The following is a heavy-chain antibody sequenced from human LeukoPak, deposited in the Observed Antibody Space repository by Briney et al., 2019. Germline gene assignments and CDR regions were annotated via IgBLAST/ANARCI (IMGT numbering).Heavy chain of an antibody. D-gene: IGHD5-24*01. CDR3: ARVGGEDGYDCDY. V-gene: IGHV5-51*01. Sequence: GESLKISCMGSGYSFTSYWIGWVRQMPGKGLEWRGIIYPGDSDTRYSPSFQGQVTISADKSLSTAYLQWSSLKAPDTAMYYCARVGGEDGYDCDYWGQGTLVTVSS. J-gene: IGHJ4*02. CDR1: GYSFTSYW. CDR2: IYPGDSDT.